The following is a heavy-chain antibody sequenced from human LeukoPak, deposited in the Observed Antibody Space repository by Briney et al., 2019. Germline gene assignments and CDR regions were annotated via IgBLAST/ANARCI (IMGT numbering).Heavy chain of an antibody. CDR1: GYTFTGYY. CDR3: ARGAIVGATTGLGAFDI. D-gene: IGHD1-26*01. V-gene: IGHV1-2*02. Sequence: GASVKVSCKASGYTFTGYYMHWVRQAPGQGLEWMGWINPNSGGTNYAQKFQGRVTITRDTSISTAYMELSRLRSDDTAVYYCARGAIVGATTGLGAFDIWGQGTMVTVSS. J-gene: IGHJ3*02. CDR2: INPNSGGT.